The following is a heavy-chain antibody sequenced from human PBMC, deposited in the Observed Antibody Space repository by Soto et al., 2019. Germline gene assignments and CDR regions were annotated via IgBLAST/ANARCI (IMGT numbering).Heavy chain of an antibody. V-gene: IGHV1-69*02. CDR3: ARDRDNSNWPNFDS. CDR2: VLPFLDIT. J-gene: IGHJ4*02. D-gene: IGHD6-13*01. CDR1: GDTFSIYT. Sequence: QVPLVQSGSEAKKPGSSVRVSCKTSGDTFSIYTISWVRQAPGQGLEWMGRVLPFLDITSYSQRFQGRVTITADRSTTTSYMELTSLRSEDTAVYYCARDRDNSNWPNFDSWGQGTLVTVSS.